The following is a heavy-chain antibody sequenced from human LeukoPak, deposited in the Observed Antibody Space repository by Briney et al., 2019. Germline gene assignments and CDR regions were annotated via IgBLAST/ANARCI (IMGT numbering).Heavy chain of an antibody. CDR1: GFTFSSYG. D-gene: IGHD3-3*01. Sequence: PGGSLRLSCAASGFTFSSYGMHWVRQAPGKGLEWVAFIRYDGSNKYYADSVKGRFTISRDNAKNSLYLQMNSLRAEDTAVYYCAREVYVGVGYYYYMDVWGKGTTVTVSS. J-gene: IGHJ6*03. CDR3: AREVYVGVGYYYYMDV. CDR2: IRYDGSNK. V-gene: IGHV3-30*02.